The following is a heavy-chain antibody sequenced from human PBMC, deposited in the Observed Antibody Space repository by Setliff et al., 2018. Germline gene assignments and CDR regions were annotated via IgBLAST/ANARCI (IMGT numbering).Heavy chain of an antibody. V-gene: IGHV1-46*01. CDR1: GYTFTSYY. J-gene: IGHJ4*02. CDR2: INPSGGST. D-gene: IGHD3-3*01. CDR3: ASSRDYNFWSGYYSPLDY. Sequence: ASVKVSCKASGYTFTSYYMHWVRQAPGQGLEWMGIINPSGGSTSYAQKFQGRVTMTRETSTSTVYMELSSLRSEETAVYYCASSRDYNFWSGYYSPLDYWGQGTLVTVSS.